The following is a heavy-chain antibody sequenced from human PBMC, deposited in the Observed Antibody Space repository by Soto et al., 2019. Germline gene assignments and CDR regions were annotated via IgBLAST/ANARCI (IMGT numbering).Heavy chain of an antibody. Sequence: ASVKVSCKASGGTFSSYAISWVRQAPGRGLEWMGGIIPIFGTANYAQKFQGRVTITADKSTSTAYMELSSLRSEDTAVYYCARAAYYDFWSGYPNFDYWGQGTLVTVSS. D-gene: IGHD3-3*01. CDR2: IIPIFGTA. CDR3: ARAAYYDFWSGYPNFDY. CDR1: GGTFSSYA. V-gene: IGHV1-69*06. J-gene: IGHJ4*02.